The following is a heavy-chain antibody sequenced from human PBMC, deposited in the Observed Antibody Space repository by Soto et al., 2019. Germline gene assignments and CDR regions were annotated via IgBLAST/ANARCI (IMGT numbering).Heavy chain of an antibody. D-gene: IGHD2-15*01. V-gene: IGHV4-31*03. CDR1: GGSISSGGYY. CDR3: ARGRVVVVAATSFWFDP. Sequence: QVQLQESGPGLVKPSQTLSLTCTVSGGSISSGGYYWIWIRQHPGKGLEWIGYIYYSGSTYYNPSLKRRVTISVDTSKNQFSLKLSSVTAADTAVYYCARGRVVVVAATSFWFDPWGQGTLVTVSS. CDR2: IYYSGST. J-gene: IGHJ5*02.